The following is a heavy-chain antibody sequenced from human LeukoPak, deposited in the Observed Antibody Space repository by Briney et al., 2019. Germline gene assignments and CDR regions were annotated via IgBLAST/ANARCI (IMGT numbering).Heavy chain of an antibody. D-gene: IGHD3-16*01. CDR2: IDHTGST. J-gene: IGHJ5*02. CDR1: GGSISSHY. V-gene: IGHV4-59*11. Sequence: SETLSLSCNVSGGSISSHYRSWIRQPPGKGLEWIGYIDHTGSTDCSPSLKSRVTMSVDTSKNQVSLKLSYVTAADTAVYFCARQSLVDYSDSRGPFRWFDIWGRGTLVTVS. CDR3: ARQSLVDYSDSRGPFRWFDI.